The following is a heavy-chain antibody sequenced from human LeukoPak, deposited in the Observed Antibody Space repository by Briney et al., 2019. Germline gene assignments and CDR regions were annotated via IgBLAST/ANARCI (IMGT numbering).Heavy chain of an antibody. J-gene: IGHJ5*02. D-gene: IGHD3-10*01. CDR1: GGSISSSY. CDR2: ISSSGST. CDR3: ARSGYSGSFCFDP. Sequence: PSETLSLTCSVSGGSISSSYWSWVRQPAGKGLEWMGRISSSGSTNYNPSLESRITMSVDMSNNQFSLKLTSMTAADTAVYYCARSGYSGSFCFDPWGQGILVTVSS. V-gene: IGHV4-4*07.